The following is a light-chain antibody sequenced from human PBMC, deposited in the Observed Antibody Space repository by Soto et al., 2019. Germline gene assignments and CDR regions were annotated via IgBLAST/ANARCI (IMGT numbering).Light chain of an antibody. CDR1: QSVNIY. Sequence: EIVMTQSPATLSVSPGERATLSCRASQSVNIYLAWYQQKPGQAPRLLIFGASYRATGIPARFSGSGSGTEFNLTISSLEPEDFAVYYCQQRGNWPLTFGGGTKVEIK. CDR3: QQRGNWPLT. J-gene: IGKJ4*01. V-gene: IGKV3-11*01. CDR2: GAS.